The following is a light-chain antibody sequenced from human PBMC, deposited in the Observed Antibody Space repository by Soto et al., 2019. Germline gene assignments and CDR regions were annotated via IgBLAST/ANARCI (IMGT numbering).Light chain of an antibody. Sequence: QSALTQPASVSGSPGQSITISCTGPSNDVGNSNFVSWYQQHPGKAPKLLIYEVSDRPSGISNRFSGSKSGHTASLTISGLQDEDEAHYYCSSYTSSDTLLFGGGTKLTVL. CDR1: SNDVGNSNF. CDR2: EVS. J-gene: IGLJ2*01. V-gene: IGLV2-14*01. CDR3: SSYTSSDTLL.